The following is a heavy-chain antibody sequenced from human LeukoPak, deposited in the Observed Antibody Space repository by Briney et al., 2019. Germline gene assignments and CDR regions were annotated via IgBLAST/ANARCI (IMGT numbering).Heavy chain of an antibody. CDR3: ARVNYYYGSGSYSYYYGMDV. D-gene: IGHD3-10*01. V-gene: IGHV1-2*02. CDR1: GYTCTGCY. J-gene: IGHJ6*02. CDR2: INPNSGGT. Sequence: GASVKVSFRASGYTCTGCYMHWVRQAPGQGLEWMGWINPNSGGTGCSQKFQGRVTVARDASIGTAYMELSRLRSDDTAVYYCARVNYYYGSGSYSYYYGMDVWGQGTKVTVCS.